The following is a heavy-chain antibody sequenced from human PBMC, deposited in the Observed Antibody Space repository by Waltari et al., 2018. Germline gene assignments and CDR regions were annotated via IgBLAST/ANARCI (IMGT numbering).Heavy chain of an antibody. D-gene: IGHD3-3*01. CDR1: GFSISRGYQ. V-gene: IGHV4-38-2*01. Sequence: QVQLQESGPGLVKPSETLSLTCAVSGFSISRGYQWGWIRQPPGKGLEWIGSIYHSGSTYFNLSLKSRVTISVDTSKNKVSLRLSSVTAADTAVYYCARMFYDFWTGYSDYWGHGTLVTVSS. CDR2: IYHSGST. J-gene: IGHJ4*01. CDR3: ARMFYDFWTGYSDY.